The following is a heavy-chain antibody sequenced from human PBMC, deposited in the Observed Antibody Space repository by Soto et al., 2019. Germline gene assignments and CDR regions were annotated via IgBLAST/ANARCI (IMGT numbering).Heavy chain of an antibody. CDR3: AREAGGDCSGGSCYLNWFDP. Sequence: GASVKVSCKASGYTFTGYYMHWLRQAPGQGLEWMGWINPNSGGTNYAQKFQGRVTMTRDTSISTAYMELSRLRSDDTAVYYCAREAGGDCSGGSCYLNWFDPWGQGTLVTVSS. V-gene: IGHV1-2*02. CDR2: INPNSGGT. J-gene: IGHJ5*02. D-gene: IGHD2-15*01. CDR1: GYTFTGYY.